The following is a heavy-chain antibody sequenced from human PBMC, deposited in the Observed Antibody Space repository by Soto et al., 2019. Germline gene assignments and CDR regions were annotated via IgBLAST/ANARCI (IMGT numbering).Heavy chain of an antibody. CDR2: IKQDGSEK. D-gene: IGHD3-10*01. V-gene: IGHV3-7*01. Sequence: EVQLVESGGGLVQPGGSLRLSCAASGFTFSNYWMSCVRQAPGKGLEWVANIKQDGSEKYYVDSVKGRFTISRDNAKNSLYLQMNSLGAEDTAVYFCASGLWTFQHWGQGTLVTVSS. CDR3: ASGLWTFQH. CDR1: GFTFSNYW. J-gene: IGHJ1*01.